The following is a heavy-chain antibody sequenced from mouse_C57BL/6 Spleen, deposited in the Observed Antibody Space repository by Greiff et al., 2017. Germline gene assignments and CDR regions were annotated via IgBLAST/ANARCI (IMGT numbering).Heavy chain of an antibody. J-gene: IGHJ4*01. V-gene: IGHV1-76*01. Sequence: VQLQQSGAELVRPGASVKLSCKASGYTFTDYYIHWVKQRPGQGLEWIARIYPGSGNTYYNEKFKGKATLTAEKSSSTAYMQLSSLTSEDSAVYFGARENGEGAMDYWGQGTSVTVSS. CDR3: ARENGEGAMDY. CDR1: GYTFTDYY. CDR2: IYPGSGNT. D-gene: IGHD1-1*01.